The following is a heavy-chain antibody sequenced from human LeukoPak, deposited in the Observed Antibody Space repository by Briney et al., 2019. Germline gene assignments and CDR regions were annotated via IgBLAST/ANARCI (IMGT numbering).Heavy chain of an antibody. CDR2: IYTSGST. V-gene: IGHV4-4*07. CDR3: ARDRGYGYDSSGYYLS. Sequence: SETLSLTCAVYGGSFSGYYWSWIRQPPGKGLEWIGRIYTSGSTNYNPSLKSRVTMSVDTSKNQFSLKLSSVTAADTAVYYCARDRGYGYDSSGYYLSWGRGTLVTVSS. J-gene: IGHJ5*02. CDR1: GGSFSGYY. D-gene: IGHD3-22*01.